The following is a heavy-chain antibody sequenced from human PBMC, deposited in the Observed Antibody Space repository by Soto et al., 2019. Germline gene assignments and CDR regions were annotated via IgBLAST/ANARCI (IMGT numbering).Heavy chain of an antibody. CDR3: ARGWHIVVVTAPRNDWFDP. CDR2: IYYSGST. V-gene: IGHV4-31*03. Sequence: PSETLSLTCTVSGGSISSGGDYWSWIRQHPGKGLEWIGYIYYSGSTYYNPPLKSRVTISVDTSKNQFSLKLSSVTAADTAVYYCARGWHIVVVTAPRNDWFDPWGQGTLVTVSS. J-gene: IGHJ5*02. CDR1: GGSISSGGDY. D-gene: IGHD2-21*02.